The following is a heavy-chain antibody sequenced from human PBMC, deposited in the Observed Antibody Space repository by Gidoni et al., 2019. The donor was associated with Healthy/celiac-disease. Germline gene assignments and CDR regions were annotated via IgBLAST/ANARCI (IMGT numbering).Heavy chain of an antibody. V-gene: IGHV4-4*02. CDR1: GGSISSSNW. D-gene: IGHD3-3*01. CDR3: ARLSSYDFWSGYVYWFDP. CDR2: IYHSGST. Sequence: QVQLQESGPGLVKPSGTLSLTCAVSGGSISSSNWWSGGRQPPGKGLEWIGEIYHSGSTNYNPSLKSRVTISVDKSKNQFSLKLSSVTAADTAVYYCARLSSYDFWSGYVYWFDPWGQGTLVTVSS. J-gene: IGHJ5*02.